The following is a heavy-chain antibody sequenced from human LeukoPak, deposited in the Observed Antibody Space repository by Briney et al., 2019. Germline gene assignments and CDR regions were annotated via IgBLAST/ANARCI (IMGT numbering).Heavy chain of an antibody. CDR1: GYTFICYY. V-gene: IGHV1-18*01. J-gene: IGHJ5*02. D-gene: IGHD2-15*01. Sequence: GASVKVSCKASGYTFICYYMHWVRQAPGQGLEWMGWISAYNGNTNYAQKLQGRVTMTTGTSTSTAYMELRSLRSDDTAVYYCARDMHTSGLIWGGWFDPWGQGTLDTVSS. CDR2: ISAYNGNT. CDR3: ARDMHTSGLIWGGWFDP.